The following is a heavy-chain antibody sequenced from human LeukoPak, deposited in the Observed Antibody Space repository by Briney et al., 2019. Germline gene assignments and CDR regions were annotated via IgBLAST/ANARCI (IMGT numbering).Heavy chain of an antibody. J-gene: IGHJ5*02. CDR3: ARGKDTARFDP. CDR2: INPNSGGT. Sequence: GASVKVSCKASGYTFTGYYMHWVRQAPGQGLEWMGWINPNSGGTNYAQKFQGRVTITADESTSTAYMELSSLRSEDTAVYYCARGKDTARFDPWGQGTLVTVSS. CDR1: GYTFTGYY. D-gene: IGHD5-18*01. V-gene: IGHV1-2*02.